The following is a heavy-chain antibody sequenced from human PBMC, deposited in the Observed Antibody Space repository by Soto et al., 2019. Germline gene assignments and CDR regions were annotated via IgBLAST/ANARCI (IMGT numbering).Heavy chain of an antibody. D-gene: IGHD6-13*01. CDR1: GGSISSYY. J-gene: IGHJ5*02. CDR2: IYTSGST. CDR3: ARDRYSSSSLWFDP. Sequence: SETLSLTCTVSGGSISSYYWSWIRQPAGKGLEWIGRIYTSGSTNYNPSLKSRVTMSVETSKNQFSLKLSSVTAADTAVYYCARDRYSSSSLWFDPWGQGTLVTVSS. V-gene: IGHV4-4*07.